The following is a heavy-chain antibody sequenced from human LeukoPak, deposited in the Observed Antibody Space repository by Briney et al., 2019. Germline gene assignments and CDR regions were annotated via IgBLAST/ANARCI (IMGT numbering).Heavy chain of an antibody. CDR3: ARLESSGWYKVPTFRGVDP. CDR2: IYYSGST. D-gene: IGHD6-19*01. V-gene: IGHV4-39*01. Sequence: SETLSLTCTVSGGSFSSSSYYWGWIRQPPGKALAWIGSIYYSGSTYYNPSLKSRVTISVDTSKNQFSLKLSSVTAADTAVYYCARLESSGWYKVPTFRGVDPWGQGTLVTVSS. CDR1: GGSFSSSSYY. J-gene: IGHJ5*02.